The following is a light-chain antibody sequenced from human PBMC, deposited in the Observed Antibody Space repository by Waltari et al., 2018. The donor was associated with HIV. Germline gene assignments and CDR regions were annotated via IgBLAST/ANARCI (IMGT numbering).Light chain of an antibody. CDR2: EVT. V-gene: IGLV2-8*01. CDR1: NRDIGTHDY. Sequence: QSALTQPPSASGSPGQSVTLSCTGTNRDIGTHDYVSWYQHHPGKAPKLVISEVTKRPSGVSDRFSGSKSGNTAFLTVSGLQAEDEADYYCSSFANRDGFYVLFGGGTRLTVL. CDR3: SSFANRDGFYVL. J-gene: IGLJ2*01.